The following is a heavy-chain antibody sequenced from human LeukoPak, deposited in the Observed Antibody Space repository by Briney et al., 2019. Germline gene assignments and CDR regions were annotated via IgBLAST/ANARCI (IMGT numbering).Heavy chain of an antibody. Sequence: GGSLRLSCAASGFTFSSYAMSWVRQAPGKGLEWVSAISGSGGSTYYADSVKGRFTISRDNAKNSLYLQMNSLRAEDTAVYYCARDLGIAAAGTTLSAFDIWGQGTMVTVSS. J-gene: IGHJ3*02. V-gene: IGHV3-23*01. CDR1: GFTFSSYA. D-gene: IGHD6-13*01. CDR3: ARDLGIAAAGTTLSAFDI. CDR2: ISGSGGST.